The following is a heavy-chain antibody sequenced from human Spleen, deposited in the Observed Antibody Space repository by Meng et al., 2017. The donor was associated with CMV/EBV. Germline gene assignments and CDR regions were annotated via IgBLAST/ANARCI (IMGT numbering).Heavy chain of an antibody. CDR3: ARVASADEGVFDY. J-gene: IGHJ4*02. CDR1: DFTFSSHD. Sequence: GESLKISCAASDFTFSSHDMHWARQATGKGLEWVSAIGTDDTTYYPGSVKGRFTISRENAKNSLYLQMTSLRSGDTAVYYCARVASADEGVFDYGGQGTLVTVSS. CDR2: IGTDDTT. V-gene: IGHV3-13*01. D-gene: IGHD6-13*01.